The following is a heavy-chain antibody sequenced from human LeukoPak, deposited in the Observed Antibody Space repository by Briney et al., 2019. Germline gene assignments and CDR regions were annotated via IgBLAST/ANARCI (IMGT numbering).Heavy chain of an antibody. J-gene: IGHJ3*02. V-gene: IGHV3-20*01. CDR2: INWNGGST. CDR3: ARDIGPHAFDI. Sequence: GGSLRLSCAASEFTFDDYGMGWVRQAPGKGLEWFSGINWNGGSTGYADSVKGRFTISRDNAKNSLYMQMNSLRAEDTAIYNCARDIGPHAFDIWGQGTMVTVSS. D-gene: IGHD1-26*01. CDR1: EFTFDDYG.